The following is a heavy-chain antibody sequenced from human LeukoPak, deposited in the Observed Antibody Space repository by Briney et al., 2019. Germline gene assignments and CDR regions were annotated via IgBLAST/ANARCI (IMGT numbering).Heavy chain of an antibody. CDR1: GGSFSGYY. CDR3: ARGRKPIFDY. Sequence: SGTLSLTCAVYGGSFSGYYWSWIRQPPGKGLEWIGEINHSGSTNYNPSLKSRVTISVDTSKNQFSLKLSSVTAADTAVYYCARGRKPIFDYWGQGTLVTVSS. D-gene: IGHD1-14*01. CDR2: INHSGST. V-gene: IGHV4-34*01. J-gene: IGHJ4*02.